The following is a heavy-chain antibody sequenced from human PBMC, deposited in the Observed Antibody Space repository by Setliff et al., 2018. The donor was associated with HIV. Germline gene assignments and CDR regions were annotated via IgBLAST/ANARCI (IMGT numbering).Heavy chain of an antibody. V-gene: IGHV4-34*01. CDR1: GGSLSGYY. Sequence: KPSETLSLTCAVYGGSLSGYYWSWVRQSPGRGLEWIGEINQSGSTNYNPSLKSRVTISIDTSKNQFSLKLTSVTAADTAVYYCAARHITMIVVGLGYWGQGTLVTVSS. J-gene: IGHJ4*02. CDR3: AARHITMIVVGLGY. D-gene: IGHD3-22*01. CDR2: INQSGST.